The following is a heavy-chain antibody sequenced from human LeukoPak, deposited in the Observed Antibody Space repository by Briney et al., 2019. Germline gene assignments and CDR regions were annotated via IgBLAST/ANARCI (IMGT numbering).Heavy chain of an antibody. Sequence: SETLSLTCSVSGDSFSSYSWSWIRQPPGKGLEWIGDIHYSGSTNYNPSLKSRVTISLDTSKNQFSLKLSSVTAADTAVYYCARHGPLWYFDLWGRGTLVTVSS. CDR1: GDSFSSYS. V-gene: IGHV4-59*08. CDR3: ARHGPLWYFDL. J-gene: IGHJ2*01. CDR2: IHYSGST.